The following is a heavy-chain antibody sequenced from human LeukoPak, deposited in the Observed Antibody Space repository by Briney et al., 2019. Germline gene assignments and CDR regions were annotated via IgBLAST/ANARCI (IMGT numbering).Heavy chain of an antibody. Sequence: GGSLRLSCAASGFTFSSYWMHWVRQAPGKGLVWVSRINSDGSSTSYADSVKGRFTISRDNAKNTLYLQMNSLRAEDTAVHYCARDGGLWAYGSGSYYNVLYYYYGMDVWGKGTTVTVSS. CDR2: INSDGSST. V-gene: IGHV3-74*01. CDR3: ARDGGLWAYGSGSYYNVLYYYYGMDV. D-gene: IGHD3-10*01. J-gene: IGHJ6*04. CDR1: GFTFSSYW.